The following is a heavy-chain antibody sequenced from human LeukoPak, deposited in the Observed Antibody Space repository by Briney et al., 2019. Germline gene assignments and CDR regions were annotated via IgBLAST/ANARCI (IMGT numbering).Heavy chain of an antibody. CDR3: ASGDGYLQPY. CDR2: IHYDGKI. Sequence: GGSLRLSCAASGFIVSGKFMSWVRQAPGKGLEWVSIIHYDGKIRYAGSVGGRFTIYKDDSENTLFLQMNSLRVDDTAVYFCASGDGYLQPYWGQGTLVTVSS. J-gene: IGHJ4*02. CDR1: GFIVSGKF. V-gene: IGHV3-53*01. D-gene: IGHD2-21*01.